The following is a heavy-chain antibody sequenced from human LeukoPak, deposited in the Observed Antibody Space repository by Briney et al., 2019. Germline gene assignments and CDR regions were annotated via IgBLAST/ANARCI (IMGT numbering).Heavy chain of an antibody. V-gene: IGHV3-48*03. Sequence: GGSLRLSCAASGFTFSSYEMNWVRQAPGKGLEWVSYISSSGSTIYYADSVKGRFTISRDNAKNSLYLQMNSLRAEDTAVYYCASNQYYYGSGSSIVYWGQGTLVTVSS. J-gene: IGHJ4*02. CDR1: GFTFSSYE. D-gene: IGHD3-10*01. CDR3: ASNQYYYGSGSSIVY. CDR2: ISSSGSTI.